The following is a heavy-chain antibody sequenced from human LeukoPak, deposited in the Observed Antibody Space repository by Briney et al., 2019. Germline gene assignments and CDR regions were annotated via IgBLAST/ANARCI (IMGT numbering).Heavy chain of an antibody. D-gene: IGHD2-15*01. CDR2: ISAYNGNT. CDR3: ARAGRLGYCSGGSCLFDY. V-gene: IGHV1-18*01. CDR1: GYTFTSYG. Sequence: GASVKVSCKASGYTFTSYGISWVRQAPGQGLEWMGWISAYNGNTNYAQKLQGRVTMTTDTSTSTAYMELRSLRSDDTAVYYCARAGRLGYCSGGSCLFDYWGQGTLVTVSS. J-gene: IGHJ4*02.